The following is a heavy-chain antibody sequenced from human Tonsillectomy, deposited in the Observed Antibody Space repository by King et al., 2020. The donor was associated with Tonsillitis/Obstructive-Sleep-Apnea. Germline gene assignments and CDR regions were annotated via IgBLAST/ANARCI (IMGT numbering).Heavy chain of an antibody. CDR2: SSASGGST. V-gene: IGHV3-23*04. Sequence: VQLVESGGGLVQPGGSLRLSCAASGFTFSTYAMSWVRQAPGKGLEWVSASSASGGSTYYADSVKGRFTISRDNSKSTLYLQMNSLRTEDTAVYYCAQRCGYNRLEDPWGQGPLVPVSS. J-gene: IGHJ5*02. D-gene: IGHD5-24*01. CDR3: AQRCGYNRLEDP. CDR1: GFTFSTYA.